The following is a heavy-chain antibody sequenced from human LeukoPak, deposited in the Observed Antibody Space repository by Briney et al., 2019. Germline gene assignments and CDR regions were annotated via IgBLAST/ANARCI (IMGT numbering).Heavy chain of an antibody. CDR3: VRLDFWSGSYY. D-gene: IGHD3-3*01. J-gene: IGHJ4*02. CDR2: VNQDGSEK. V-gene: IGHV3-7*01. CDR1: GFMSSRFW. Sequence: PGGSLRLSCTVSGFMSSRFWMSWVRQAPGKGLEWVANVNQDGSEKYYVDSVKGRFTISRDNAKKSLYLQMNSLRAEDTAVYYCVRLDFWSGSYYWGQGTLVTVSS.